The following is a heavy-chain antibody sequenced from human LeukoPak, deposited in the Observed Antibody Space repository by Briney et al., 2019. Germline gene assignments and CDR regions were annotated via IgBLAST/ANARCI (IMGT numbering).Heavy chain of an antibody. J-gene: IGHJ4*02. CDR1: GFSFSIYW. V-gene: IGHV3-7*01. CDR2: IKQDGSEK. Sequence: GGSLRLSCAASGFSFSIYWMSWVRQAPGKGLEWVANIKQDGSEKYYMDSVKGRFTISRDNAKNSLYLQMNSLRAEDTAVYYCAREWNGYDYVGEDYWGPGTLVTVSS. CDR3: AREWNGYDYVGEDY. D-gene: IGHD5-12*01.